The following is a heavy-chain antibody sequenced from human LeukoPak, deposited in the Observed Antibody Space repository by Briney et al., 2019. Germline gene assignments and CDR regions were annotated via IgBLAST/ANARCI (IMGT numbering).Heavy chain of an antibody. V-gene: IGHV3-23*01. D-gene: IGHD3-22*01. J-gene: IGHJ4*02. CDR2: ISGSGGST. CDR3: AKHWVGSSGYYPRFDY. CDR1: GFTFSSYA. Sequence: GSLRLSCVVSGFTFSSYAMSWVRQAPGKGLEWVSAISGSGGSTYYADSVKGRFTISRDNSTNTLYLEMNSLRAEDTAVYYCAKHWVGSSGYYPRFDYWGQGTLVTVSS.